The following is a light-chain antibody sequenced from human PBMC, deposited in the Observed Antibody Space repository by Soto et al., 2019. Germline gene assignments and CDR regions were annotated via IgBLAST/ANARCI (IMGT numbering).Light chain of an antibody. V-gene: IGKV3-15*01. CDR2: GAS. CDR3: QHYNNWPPYT. J-gene: IGKJ2*01. Sequence: EIVMTQSPASLSVSPGERATLSCRASQNVGSNLAWYQQRPGQAPRLLIYGASTRATGIPARFTGSGSGTDFTLTLRSLQSEDFAVYYCQHYNNWPPYTFGQGTKLEIK. CDR1: QNVGSN.